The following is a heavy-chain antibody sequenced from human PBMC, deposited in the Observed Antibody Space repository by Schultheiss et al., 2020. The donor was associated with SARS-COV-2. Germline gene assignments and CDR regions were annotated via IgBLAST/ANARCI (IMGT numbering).Heavy chain of an antibody. CDR3: AKDAHYDFWSGYSTYYFDY. D-gene: IGHD3-3*01. J-gene: IGHJ4*02. CDR2: IYSGGST. CDR1: GFTVSSNY. Sequence: GGSLRLSCAASGFTVSSNYMSWVRQAPGKGLEWVSVIYSGGSTYYADSVKGRFTISRHNSKNTLYLQMNSLRAEDTAVYYCAKDAHYDFWSGYSTYYFDYWGQGTLVTVSS. V-gene: IGHV3-53*01.